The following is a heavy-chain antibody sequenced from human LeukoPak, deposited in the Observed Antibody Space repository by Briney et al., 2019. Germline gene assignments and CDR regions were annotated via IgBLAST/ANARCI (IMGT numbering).Heavy chain of an antibody. CDR1: GFTFSSYG. J-gene: IGHJ4*02. Sequence: GGSLRLSCAASGFTFSSYGMSWVRQAPGKRLEWVSAFSGSGGSTYYADSVKGRFTISKDNSKNTLYLQMNSLRAEDTAVYYCAKGTMVRGASDYWGQGTLVTVSS. CDR2: FSGSGGST. V-gene: IGHV3-23*01. D-gene: IGHD3-10*01. CDR3: AKGTMVRGASDY.